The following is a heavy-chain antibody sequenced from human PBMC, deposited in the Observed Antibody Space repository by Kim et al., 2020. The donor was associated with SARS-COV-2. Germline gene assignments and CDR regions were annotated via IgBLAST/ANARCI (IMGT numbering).Heavy chain of an antibody. J-gene: IGHJ4*02. CDR3: VRGGSEVGATPLDY. Sequence: AQKFQGRVNMTRDTSISTAYMELSSLRSEDTAVYYCVRGGSEVGATPLDYWGQGTLVTVSS. D-gene: IGHD1-26*01. V-gene: IGHV1-8*01.